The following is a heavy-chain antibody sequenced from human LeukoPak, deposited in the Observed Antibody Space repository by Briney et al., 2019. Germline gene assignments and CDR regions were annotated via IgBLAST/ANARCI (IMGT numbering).Heavy chain of an antibody. J-gene: IGHJ6*02. CDR2: ISYDGSNK. D-gene: IGHD6-13*01. CDR3: ATSSSLGPYGMDV. V-gene: IGHV3-30*03. Sequence: PGASLRLSCAASGFTFSSYDMSWVRRAPGKGLEWVAVISYDGSNKYYADSVKGRFTISRDNSKNTLYLQMNSLRAEDTAVYYCATSSSLGPYGMDVWGQGTTVTVAS. CDR1: GFTFSSYD.